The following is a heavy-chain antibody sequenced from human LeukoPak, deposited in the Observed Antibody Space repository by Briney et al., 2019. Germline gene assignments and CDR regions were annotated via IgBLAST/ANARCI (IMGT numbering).Heavy chain of an antibody. V-gene: IGHV4-59*01. J-gene: IGHJ2*01. Sequence: LETLSLTCTVSGGSISSYYWSWIRQPPGKGLEWIGYIYYSGSTNYNPSLKSRVTISVDTSKNQFSLKLSSVTAADTAVYYCASHDYGDYWYFDLWGRGTLVTVSS. CDR2: IYYSGST. D-gene: IGHD4-17*01. CDR1: GGSISSYY. CDR3: ASHDYGDYWYFDL.